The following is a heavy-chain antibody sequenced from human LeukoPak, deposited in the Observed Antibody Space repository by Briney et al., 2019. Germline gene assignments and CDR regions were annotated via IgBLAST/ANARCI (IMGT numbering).Heavy chain of an antibody. Sequence: GGSLRLSCAASGLSFSSFAMSWVRQGPARGLEWVSSISGNGETFYADSVKGRFTLYSDYSRNTVYFQLNNLRVEDTGIYYCARASWVSTTDAVRWGQGTLVTVSS. CDR2: ISGNGET. CDR3: ARASWVSTTDAVR. J-gene: IGHJ4*02. V-gene: IGHV3-23*01. CDR1: GLSFSSFA. D-gene: IGHD1-14*01.